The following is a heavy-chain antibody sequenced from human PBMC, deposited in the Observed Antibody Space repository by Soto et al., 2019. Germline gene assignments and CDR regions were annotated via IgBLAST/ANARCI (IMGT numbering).Heavy chain of an antibody. Sequence: PGGSLSLSWAASGFTFSSYSMNWVRQAPGKGLEWVSSISSSSSYIYHADSVKGRFTISRANAKNSLYLQMNSLTAEDTAVYYCARDSRVLYAFDVWGQGTLVTVSS. D-gene: IGHD5-18*01. CDR1: GFTFSSYS. CDR3: ARDSRVLYAFDV. V-gene: IGHV3-21*01. CDR2: ISSSSSYI. J-gene: IGHJ3*01.